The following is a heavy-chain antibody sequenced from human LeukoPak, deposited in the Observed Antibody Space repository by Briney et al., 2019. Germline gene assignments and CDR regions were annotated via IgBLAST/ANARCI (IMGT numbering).Heavy chain of an antibody. V-gene: IGHV3-48*03. D-gene: IGHD5/OR15-5a*01. Sequence: PGGSLRPSCAASGFTSSSYEMNWVRQAPGKGLEWVSYISSSGSTIYYADSVKGRFTISRDNAKNSLYLQMNSLRAEDTAVYYCPRSRLPNWFDPWGQGTLVTVSS. J-gene: IGHJ5*02. CDR2: ISSSGSTI. CDR1: GFTSSSYE. CDR3: PRSRLPNWFDP.